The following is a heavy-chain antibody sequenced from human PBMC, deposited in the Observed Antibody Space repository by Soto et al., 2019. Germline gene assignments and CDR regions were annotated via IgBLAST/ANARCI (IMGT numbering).Heavy chain of an antibody. J-gene: IGHJ6*02. D-gene: IGHD2-21*02. Sequence: GESLKISCKGSGYSFTSYWIGWVRQMPGKGLEWMGIIYPGDSDTRYSPSFQGQVTISADKSISTAYLQWSSLKASDTAMYYCARVAYCGGDCYPHYSSGMDVWGQGTTVTVSS. CDR1: GYSFTSYW. V-gene: IGHV5-51*01. CDR2: IYPGDSDT. CDR3: ARVAYCGGDCYPHYSSGMDV.